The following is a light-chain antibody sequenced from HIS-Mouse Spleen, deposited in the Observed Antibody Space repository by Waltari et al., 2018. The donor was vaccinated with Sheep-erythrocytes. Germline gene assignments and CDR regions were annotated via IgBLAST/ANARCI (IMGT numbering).Light chain of an antibody. Sequence: QSALTQPASVSGSPGQSITISCTGTSSDVGSYNLVSWYQQHPGKAPKLMIYEGSKRPSGVSNRFSGSKPGNTASLTIAGLQAEDEADYYGCSYAGSSTPWVFGGGTKLTVL. CDR3: CSYAGSSTPWV. J-gene: IGLJ3*02. CDR1: SSDVGSYNL. V-gene: IGLV2-23*01. CDR2: EGS.